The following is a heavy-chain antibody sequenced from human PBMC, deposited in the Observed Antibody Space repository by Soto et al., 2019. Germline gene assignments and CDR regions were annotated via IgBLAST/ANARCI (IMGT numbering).Heavy chain of an antibody. CDR1: GFTFSSYG. D-gene: IGHD5-12*01. CDR3: AREVYGYSGYEQHAFDI. V-gene: IGHV3-33*01. Sequence: QVQLVESGGGVVQPGRSLRLSCAASGFTFSSYGMHWVRQAPGKGPEWVAVIWYDGSNKYYADSVKGRFTISRDNSKNTLYLQMNSLRAEDTAVYYCAREVYGYSGYEQHAFDIWGQGTMVTVSS. J-gene: IGHJ3*02. CDR2: IWYDGSNK.